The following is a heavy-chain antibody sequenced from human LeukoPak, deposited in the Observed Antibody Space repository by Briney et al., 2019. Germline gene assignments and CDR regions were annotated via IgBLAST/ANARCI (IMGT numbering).Heavy chain of an antibody. CDR1: GGSISSYY. Sequence: SETLSLTCTVSGGSISSYYWSWIRQPPGKGLEWIGYIYYSGSTNYNPSLKSRVTISVDTSKNQFSLKLSSVTAADTAVYYCARWFGEPTYYYYYYMDVWGKGTTVTVSS. D-gene: IGHD3-10*01. CDR3: ARWFGEPTYYYYYYMDV. V-gene: IGHV4-59*01. J-gene: IGHJ6*03. CDR2: IYYSGST.